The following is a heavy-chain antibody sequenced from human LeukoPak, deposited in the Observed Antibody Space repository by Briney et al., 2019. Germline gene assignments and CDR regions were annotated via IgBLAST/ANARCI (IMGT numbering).Heavy chain of an antibody. CDR1: GITFSSYG. CDR3: AKDLYVWGSYLLDI. CDR2: ISSTGGTT. D-gene: IGHD3-16*02. J-gene: IGHJ3*02. Sequence: GGSLRLSCAASGITFSSYGMSWVRQAPGKGLEWVSSISSTGGTTYYADSVKGRFTISRDNSKNTLYLQMNSLRAEDTAIYYCAKDLYVWGSYLLDIWGQGTMVTVSS. V-gene: IGHV3-23*01.